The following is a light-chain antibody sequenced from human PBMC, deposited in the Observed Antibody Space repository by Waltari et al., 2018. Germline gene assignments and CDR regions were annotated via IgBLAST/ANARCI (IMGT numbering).Light chain of an antibody. V-gene: IGKV3-20*01. CDR2: GTS. CDR1: QSVYSSY. CDR3: QQYGTSPYT. Sequence: EIVLTQSPGTLSLSPGEWATLSCRTSQSVYSSYLAWYQQKPGQAPRLLIYGTSNRATGIPDRFSGSGSGTDFALTISRLEPEDFALYYCQQYGTSPYTFGQGTKLEV. J-gene: IGKJ2*01.